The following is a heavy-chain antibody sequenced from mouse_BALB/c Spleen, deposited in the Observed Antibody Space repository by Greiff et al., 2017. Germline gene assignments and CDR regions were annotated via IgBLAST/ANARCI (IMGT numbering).Heavy chain of an antibody. CDR3: GRYGNYGAMDY. CDR1: GYSFTGYF. D-gene: IGHD2-10*02. J-gene: IGHJ4*01. V-gene: IGHV1-37*01. Sequence: EVKVEESGPELVKPGASVKISCKASGYSFTGYFMNWVKQSHGKSLEWIGRINPYNGDTFYNQKFKGKATLTVDKSSSTAHMELLSLTSEDSAVYYCGRYGNYGAMDYWGQGTSVTVSS. CDR2: INPYNGDT.